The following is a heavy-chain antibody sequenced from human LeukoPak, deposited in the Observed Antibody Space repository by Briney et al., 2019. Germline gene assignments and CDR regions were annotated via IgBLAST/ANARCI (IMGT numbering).Heavy chain of an antibody. Sequence: PGRSLRLSCAASGFTFSSYAMHWVRQAPGKGLEWVAVISYDGSNKYYADSVKGRFTISRDNSKNTLYLQMNSLRAEDTAVYYCARGVGYSYGYVNYWGQGNLVTVSS. D-gene: IGHD5-18*01. CDR2: ISYDGSNK. CDR3: ARGVGYSYGYVNY. V-gene: IGHV3-30-3*01. J-gene: IGHJ4*02. CDR1: GFTFSSYA.